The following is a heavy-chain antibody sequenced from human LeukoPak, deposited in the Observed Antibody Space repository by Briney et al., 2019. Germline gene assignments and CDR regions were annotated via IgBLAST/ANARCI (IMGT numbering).Heavy chain of an antibody. CDR3: ARGGPPLLWFGELYAFDI. Sequence: ASVKVSCKASGYTFTSYDINWVRQATGQGLEWMGWMNPNSGNTGYAQKFQGRVTMTRNTSISTAYMELSSLRSEDTAVYYCARGGPPLLWFGELYAFDIWGQGTMVTVSS. CDR2: MNPNSGNT. V-gene: IGHV1-8*01. CDR1: GYTFTSYD. J-gene: IGHJ3*02. D-gene: IGHD3-10*01.